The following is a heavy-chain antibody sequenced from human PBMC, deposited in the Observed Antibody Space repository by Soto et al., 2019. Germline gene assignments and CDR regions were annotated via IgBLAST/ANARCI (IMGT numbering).Heavy chain of an antibody. J-gene: IGHJ6*02. CDR3: AKDGGGYNYGYVMLDKYYYGMDV. CDR1: GFTFSTYA. Sequence: QVQLVESGGGVVQPGRSLRLSCAASGFTFSTYAMHWVRQAPGKGLEWVAVISYDGTNKYYADSVRGRITISRDNSKNTLFLQMTSTRAEDTAVYYCAKDGGGYNYGYVMLDKYYYGMDVWGQGTTVTVSS. D-gene: IGHD5-18*01. V-gene: IGHV3-30-3*01. CDR2: ISYDGTNK.